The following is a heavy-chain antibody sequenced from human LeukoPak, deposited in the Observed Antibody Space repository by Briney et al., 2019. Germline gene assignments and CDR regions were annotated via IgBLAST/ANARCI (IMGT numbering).Heavy chain of an antibody. CDR3: ARGTSSGWYLDY. D-gene: IGHD6-19*01. CDR1: GLTFSSYW. Sequence: GGSLRLSCAASGLTFSSYWMSWVRQSPGKGPEWVANIKPDGSEKYFMDSVKGRFTISRDNSKNTLYLQMNSLRAEDTAVYYCARGTSSGWYLDYWGQGTLVTVSS. CDR2: IKPDGSEK. J-gene: IGHJ4*02. V-gene: IGHV3-7*01.